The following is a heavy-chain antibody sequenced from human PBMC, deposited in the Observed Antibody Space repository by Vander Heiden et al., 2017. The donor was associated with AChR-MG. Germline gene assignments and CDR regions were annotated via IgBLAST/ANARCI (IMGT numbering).Heavy chain of an antibody. CDR3: AKDPAASYYDILTGYIDY. J-gene: IGHJ4*02. CDR1: GFTFSSYA. D-gene: IGHD3-9*01. CDR2: ISGSGGST. V-gene: IGHV3-23*01. Sequence: EVPLLESGGGLVQPGGSLRLSCAASGFTFSSYAVGWVRQAPGKGLEWVSAISGSGGSTYYADSVKGRFTISRDNSKNTLYLQMNSLRAEDTAVYYCAKDPAASYYDILTGYIDYWGQGTLVTVSS.